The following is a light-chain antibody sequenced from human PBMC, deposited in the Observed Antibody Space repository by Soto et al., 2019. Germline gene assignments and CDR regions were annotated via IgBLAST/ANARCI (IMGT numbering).Light chain of an antibody. Sequence: QSVLTQPPSASGTPGQRVTISCSGGSSNFGSNYVYWYQQLPGTAPKLLIYRNNQRPSGVPDRFSGSKSGTSASLAISGLRSEDEADYYCAAWDDSLSGFYVFGTGTKVTVL. CDR1: SSNFGSNY. J-gene: IGLJ1*01. CDR2: RNN. V-gene: IGLV1-47*01. CDR3: AAWDDSLSGFYV.